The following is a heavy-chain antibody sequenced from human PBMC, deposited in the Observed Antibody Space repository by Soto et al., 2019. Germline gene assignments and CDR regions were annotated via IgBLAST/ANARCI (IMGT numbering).Heavy chain of an antibody. CDR3: ARDNVVRGVLRYYYYGMDV. CDR2: IIPIFGTA. J-gene: IGHJ6*02. V-gene: IGHV1-69*01. D-gene: IGHD3-10*01. CDR1: GGTFSSYA. Sequence: QVQLVQSGAEVKKPGSSVKVSCKASGGTFSSYAISWVRQAPGQGLEWMGGIIPIFGTANYAQKFQGRVTITADESTSTAYMELSSLRSEDTAVYYCARDNVVRGVLRYYYYGMDVWGQGTTVTVSS.